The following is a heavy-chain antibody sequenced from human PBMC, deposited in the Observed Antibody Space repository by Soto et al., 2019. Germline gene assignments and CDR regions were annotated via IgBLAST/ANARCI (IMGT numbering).Heavy chain of an antibody. CDR2: ISGDSTFI. V-gene: IGHV3-21*01. Sequence: GGSLRLSCVASGFTFILYAMGWLRQSPGKGLEWVSSISGDSTFIYYADSLKDRFSISRDNAKNSLYLQMDSLRVEDTATYYCVRARATDSRPDFWGQGTLVTVSS. CDR1: GFTFILYA. D-gene: IGHD3-22*01. CDR3: VRARATDSRPDF. J-gene: IGHJ4*02.